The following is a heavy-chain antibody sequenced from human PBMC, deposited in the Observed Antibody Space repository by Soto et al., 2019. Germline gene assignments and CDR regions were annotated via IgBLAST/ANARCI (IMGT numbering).Heavy chain of an antibody. V-gene: IGHV3-33*01. CDR3: ARGLRAAAGRDYFQY. CDR1: GFIFSSYG. CDR2: IWYDGSNT. Sequence: ESGGGVVQPGRSLTLSCAASGFIFSSYGMHWVRQAPGKGLQRVAVIWYDGSNTYYADSVKGRFTISRDNSKNTLYLQMNSLRAEDTAVYYCARGLRAAAGRDYFQYWGQGTLVTVSS. J-gene: IGHJ1*01. D-gene: IGHD6-13*01.